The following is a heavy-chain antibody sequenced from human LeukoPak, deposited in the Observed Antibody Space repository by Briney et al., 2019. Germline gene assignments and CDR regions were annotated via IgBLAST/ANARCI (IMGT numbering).Heavy chain of an antibody. D-gene: IGHD6-13*01. CDR1: GFTFSSTS. J-gene: IGHJ4*02. V-gene: IGHV3-23*01. Sequence: PGGSLRLSCAASGFTFSSTSMSWVRQAPGKGLEWVAVTVGGGDGTYYADSVKGRFTISRDNSKNTLYLQMSSLRAEDTAVYYCATSPRYKQQLGYFDYWGQGTLVTVSS. CDR2: TVGGGDGT. CDR3: ATSPRYKQQLGYFDY.